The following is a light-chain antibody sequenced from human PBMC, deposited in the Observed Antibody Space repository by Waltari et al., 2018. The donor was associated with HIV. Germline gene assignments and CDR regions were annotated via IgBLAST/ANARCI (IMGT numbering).Light chain of an antibody. CDR2: EVS. Sequence: QSALTQPASVSGSPGQSITISCTGTSSNLVSWYQQHPGKAPKLIIYEVSTRPSGGSDRLSASKAGHPASRTICGLQAEDEADYHCCSYVGVVNSFVLFGGGTKLTGL. J-gene: IGLJ2*01. CDR3: CSYVGVVNSFVL. CDR1: SSNL. V-gene: IGLV2-23*02.